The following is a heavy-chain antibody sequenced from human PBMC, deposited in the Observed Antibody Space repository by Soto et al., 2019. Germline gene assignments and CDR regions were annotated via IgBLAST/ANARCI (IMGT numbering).Heavy chain of an antibody. CDR3: AKEIAAAGTRNWFDP. CDR2: ISYDGSNK. Sequence: GGSLRLSCAASGFTFSSDGMHWVRLAPGKGLEWVAVISYDGSNKYYADSVKGRFTISRDNSKNTLYLQMNSLRAEDTAVYYCAKEIAAAGTRNWFDPWGQGTLVTVSS. J-gene: IGHJ5*02. CDR1: GFTFSSDG. V-gene: IGHV3-30*18. D-gene: IGHD6-13*01.